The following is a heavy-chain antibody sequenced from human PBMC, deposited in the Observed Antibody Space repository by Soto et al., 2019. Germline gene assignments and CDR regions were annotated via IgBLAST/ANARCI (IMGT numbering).Heavy chain of an antibody. V-gene: IGHV1-58*02. D-gene: IGHD2-15*01. CDR1: GFTFTSSA. CDR3: AADSRYCSGGNCEDY. CDR2: IVVGSGHT. Sequence: QMQLVQSGHEVKRPGTSVKVSCKASGFTFTSSAMQWVRQARGQRLEWIGWIVVGSGHTNYAQKLQERVTITRDMSTSTAYMELSSLRSEDTAVYYCAADSRYCSGGNCEDYWGQGTLVTVSS. J-gene: IGHJ4*02.